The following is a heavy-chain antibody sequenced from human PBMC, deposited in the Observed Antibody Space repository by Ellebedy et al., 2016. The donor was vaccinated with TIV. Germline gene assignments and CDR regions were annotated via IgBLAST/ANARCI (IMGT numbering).Heavy chain of an antibody. J-gene: IGHJ4*02. D-gene: IGHD1-1*01. CDR3: AGRAYNWNDSSLFDY. CDR1: GFNFDIYG. CDR2: ISYDGTDK. Sequence: GESLKISCTTSGFNFDIYGMHWVRQAPGKGLEWLAVISYDGTDKYYADSVKGRFTISRDNAKNSLYLQMNSLRAEDTAVYYCAGRAYNWNDSSLFDYWGQGTLVTVSS. V-gene: IGHV3-30*04.